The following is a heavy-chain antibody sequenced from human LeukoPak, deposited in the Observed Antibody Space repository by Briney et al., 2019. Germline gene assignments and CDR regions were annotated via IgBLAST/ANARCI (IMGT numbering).Heavy chain of an antibody. V-gene: IGHV4-30-4*07. CDR1: GGSISSGGYS. J-gene: IGHJ4*02. CDR2: IYYSGST. CDR3: ARADFDY. Sequence: SETLSLTCAVSGGSISSGGYSWSWIRQPPGKGLEWIGYIYYSGSTYYNPSLKSRVSISVDTSKNQFSLKLSSVTAADTAVYYCARADFDYWGQGTLVTVSS.